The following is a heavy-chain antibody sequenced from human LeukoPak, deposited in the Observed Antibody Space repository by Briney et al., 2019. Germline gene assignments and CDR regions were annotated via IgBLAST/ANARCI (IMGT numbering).Heavy chain of an antibody. D-gene: IGHD3-3*01. CDR2: INHSGST. CDR1: GGSFSGYY. V-gene: IGHV4-34*01. CDR3: ARVLRVAYAFDI. J-gene: IGHJ3*02. Sequence: SETLSLTCAVYGGSFSGYYWSWIRQPPGKGLEWIGEINHSGSTNYNPSLKSRVTISVDTSKNQFSLKLSSATAADTAVYYCARVLRVAYAFDIWGQGTMVTVSS.